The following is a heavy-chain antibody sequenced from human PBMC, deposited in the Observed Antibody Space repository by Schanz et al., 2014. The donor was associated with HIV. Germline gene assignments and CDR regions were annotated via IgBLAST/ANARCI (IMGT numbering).Heavy chain of an antibody. CDR1: GFTFSGYG. Sequence: VQLLESGGGVVQPGRSLRLSCAVSGFTFSGYGMHWVRQAPGKGLEWVAVIWYDGKNRDYADSVKGRFTISRDNPKNTRYLQMTSLRAEDTAIYYCARSPDWAGTDAFDIWGQGTMVTVSS. D-gene: IGHD6-19*01. J-gene: IGHJ3*02. CDR2: IWYDGKNR. CDR3: ARSPDWAGTDAFDI. V-gene: IGHV3-33*01.